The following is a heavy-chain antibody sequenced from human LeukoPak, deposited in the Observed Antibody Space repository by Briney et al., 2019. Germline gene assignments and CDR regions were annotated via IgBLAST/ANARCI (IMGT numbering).Heavy chain of an antibody. CDR3: ARDRFGYYFDY. J-gene: IGHJ4*02. CDR1: GYSISSGYY. V-gene: IGHV4-38-2*02. Sequence: SETLSLTCTVSGYSISSGYYWGWIRQPPGKGLEWIGSIYHSGGTYYNPSLKSRVTISVDTSKNQFSLKLSSVTAADTAMYYCARDRFGYYFDYWGQGTLVTVSS. CDR2: IYHSGGT. D-gene: IGHD5-18*01.